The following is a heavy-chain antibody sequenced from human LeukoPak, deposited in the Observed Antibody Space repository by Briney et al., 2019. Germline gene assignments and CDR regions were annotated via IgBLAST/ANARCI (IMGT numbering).Heavy chain of an antibody. D-gene: IGHD5-24*01. J-gene: IGHJ6*02. Sequence: GGSLRLSCAASGFTFSSYAMHWVRQAPGKGLERVAVISYDGSNKYYADSVKGRFTISRDNSKNTLYLQMNSLRAEDTAVYYCARDPWDDGYNLPPYYYYGMDVWGQGTTVTVSS. CDR2: ISYDGSNK. CDR1: GFTFSSYA. CDR3: ARDPWDDGYNLPPYYYYGMDV. V-gene: IGHV3-30-3*01.